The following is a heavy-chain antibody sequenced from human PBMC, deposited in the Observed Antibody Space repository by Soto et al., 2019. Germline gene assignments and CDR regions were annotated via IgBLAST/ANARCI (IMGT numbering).Heavy chain of an antibody. CDR2: IWYDGSNK. D-gene: IGHD5-12*01. V-gene: IGHV3-33*01. J-gene: IGHJ4*02. Sequence: QVQLVESGGGVVQPGRSLRLSCAASGFTFSSYGMHWVRQAPGKGLEWVAVIWYDGSNKYYADSVKGRFTISRDNSKNTRYLQMNSLRAEDTAVYYCARLVDSGYENERGFDYWCQGTLVTVSS. CDR3: ARLVDSGYENERGFDY. CDR1: GFTFSSYG.